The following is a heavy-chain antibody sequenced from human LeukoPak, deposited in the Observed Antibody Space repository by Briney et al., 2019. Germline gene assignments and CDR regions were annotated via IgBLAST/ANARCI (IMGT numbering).Heavy chain of an antibody. D-gene: IGHD2-15*01. Sequence: PGGSLRLSCASSGFXFSSYSINWVRQAPGKGLEWVSSINTGSSYIFYADSVKGRFTISRDNAKNSLYLQMNSLRAEDTAVYYCARGYCSGGSCYLNAFDIWGQGTMVTVSS. CDR1: GFXFSSYS. J-gene: IGHJ3*02. CDR3: ARGYCSGGSCYLNAFDI. V-gene: IGHV3-21*01. CDR2: INTGSSYI.